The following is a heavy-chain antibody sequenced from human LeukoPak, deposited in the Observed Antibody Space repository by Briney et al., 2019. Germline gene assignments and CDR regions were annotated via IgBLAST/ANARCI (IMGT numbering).Heavy chain of an antibody. D-gene: IGHD3-10*01. CDR2: IYHSGST. J-gene: IGHJ4*02. Sequence: PSETLSLTCTVSSYSISSGYYWGWIRQPPGKGLEWIGSIYHSGSTYYNPSLQSRVTISVDTSRNQFSLKPSSVAAADTAMYYCARRSNYGSGRADYWGQGTLVTVSS. V-gene: IGHV4-38-2*02. CDR3: ARRSNYGSGRADY. CDR1: SYSISSGYY.